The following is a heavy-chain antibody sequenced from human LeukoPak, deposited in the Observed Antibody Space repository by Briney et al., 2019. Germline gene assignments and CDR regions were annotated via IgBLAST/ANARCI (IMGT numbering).Heavy chain of an antibody. Sequence: GGSLRLSCAASGFTFSSYSMNWVRQAPGKGLEWVSSISSSSYIYYADSVKGRFTISRDNAKNSLYLQMNSLRAEDTAVYYCARVPYYDSSGPFDYWGQGTLVTVSS. CDR2: ISSSSYI. D-gene: IGHD3-22*01. CDR1: GFTFSSYS. CDR3: ARVPYYDSSGPFDY. J-gene: IGHJ4*02. V-gene: IGHV3-21*01.